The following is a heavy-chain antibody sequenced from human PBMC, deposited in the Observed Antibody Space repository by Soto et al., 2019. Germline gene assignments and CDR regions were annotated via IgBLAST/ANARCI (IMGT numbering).Heavy chain of an antibody. Sequence: QLQLQESGPGLVKPSETLSLTCTVSGGSISSSSYYWGWIRQPPGKGLEWIGSIYYSGSTYYNPSLKSRVTLSVDTPTNQFALKLSSVTAADTAVYYCASLPGDSKEYYFDYWGQGTLVTVSS. V-gene: IGHV4-39*01. CDR2: IYYSGST. J-gene: IGHJ4*02. CDR1: GGSISSSSYY. D-gene: IGHD3-22*01. CDR3: ASLPGDSKEYYFDY.